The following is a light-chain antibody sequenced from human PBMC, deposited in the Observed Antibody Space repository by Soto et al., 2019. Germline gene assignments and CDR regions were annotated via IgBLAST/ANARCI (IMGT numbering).Light chain of an antibody. CDR2: AAS. J-gene: IGKJ1*01. CDR1: QGISSY. Sequence: IQLTQSPSSLSASVGDRVTITCRASQGISSYLAWYHQKPGKAPKLLIYAASTLQSGVLSRFSGSGSGTDFTLTISSLQPEDFATYYCQQYNSYPATFGQGTKVDIK. V-gene: IGKV1-9*01. CDR3: QQYNSYPAT.